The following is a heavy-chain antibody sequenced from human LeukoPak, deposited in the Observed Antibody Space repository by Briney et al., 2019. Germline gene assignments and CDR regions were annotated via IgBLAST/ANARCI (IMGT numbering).Heavy chain of an antibody. Sequence: SGTLSLTCAVYGGSFSGYYWTWIRQPPGKGLEWIGEISHSGRANYNPSLKSRVTISVDTSKNQFSLKVNSVTAADTAVYYCARARITMVRGVINWFDPWGQGTLVTVSS. CDR1: GGSFSGYY. V-gene: IGHV4-34*01. D-gene: IGHD3-10*01. J-gene: IGHJ5*02. CDR2: ISHSGRA. CDR3: ARARITMVRGVINWFDP.